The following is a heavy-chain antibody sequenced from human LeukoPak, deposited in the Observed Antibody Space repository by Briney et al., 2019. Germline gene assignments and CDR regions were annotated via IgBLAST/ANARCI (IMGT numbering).Heavy chain of an antibody. J-gene: IGHJ6*04. CDR3: ARLVGAPPDV. V-gene: IGHV4-39*01. D-gene: IGHD1-26*01. Sequence: PSETLSLTCTVPGGSISSSSYYWGWIRQPPGKGLEWIGSIYYSGSTYYNPSLKSRVTISVDTSKNQFSLKLSSVTAADTAVYYCARLVGAPPDVWGKGTTVTVSS. CDR1: GGSISSSSYY. CDR2: IYYSGST.